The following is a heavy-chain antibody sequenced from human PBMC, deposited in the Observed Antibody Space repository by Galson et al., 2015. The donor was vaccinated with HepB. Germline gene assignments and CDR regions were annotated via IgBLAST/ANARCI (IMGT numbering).Heavy chain of an antibody. J-gene: IGHJ5*02. CDR2: ISTSSSYI. V-gene: IGHV3-21*01. CDR3: ARASGSGSFFSS. D-gene: IGHD3-10*01. Sequence: SLRLSCAASGFTFSDFYMNWVRQAPGRGLEWVSSISTSSSYIYYADSLKGRFTISRDNAKNSLYLQMDSLRADDTAVCYCARASGSGSFFSSWGQGTLVTVSS. CDR1: GFTFSDFY.